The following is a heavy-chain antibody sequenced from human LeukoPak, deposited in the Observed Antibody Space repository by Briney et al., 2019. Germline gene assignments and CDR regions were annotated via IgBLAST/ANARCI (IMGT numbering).Heavy chain of an antibody. D-gene: IGHD6-19*01. CDR2: INWNGGST. J-gene: IGHJ4*02. CDR1: GLTFDDYG. V-gene: IGHV3-20*04. Sequence: GRTLRLSRAASGLTFDDYGMSWVSQAPGKGLEWVSGINWNGGSTGYADSVKGRFTISRDNAKNSLYLQMNSLRAEDTALYYCARGSSGWGGNFDYWGQGTLVTVSS. CDR3: ARGSSGWGGNFDY.